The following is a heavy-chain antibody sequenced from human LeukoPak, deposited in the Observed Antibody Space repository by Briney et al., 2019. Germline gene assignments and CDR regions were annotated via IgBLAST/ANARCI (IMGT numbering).Heavy chain of an antibody. Sequence: SETLSLTCTVSGGSISSGGYYWSWIRQHPGKGLEWIGYMYYSGSTYHNPSLKSRVTISVDTSKYQFSLKLSSVTDADTAVYYCAREVYYYDIGAYIKNFDYWGQGTLATVSS. CDR1: GGSISSGGYY. J-gene: IGHJ4*02. CDR2: MYYSGST. CDR3: AREVYYYDIGAYIKNFDY. V-gene: IGHV4-31*03. D-gene: IGHD3-22*01.